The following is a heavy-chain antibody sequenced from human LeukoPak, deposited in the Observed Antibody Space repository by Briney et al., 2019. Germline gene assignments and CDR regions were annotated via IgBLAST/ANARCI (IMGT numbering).Heavy chain of an antibody. Sequence: SETLSLTCTVSGGSISSSSYYWGWIRQPPGKGLEWIGSIYYSGSTYYNPSLKSRVTISVDTSKNQFSLKLSSVTAADTAVYYCARATVTNLAWFDPWGQGTLVTVSS. CDR1: GGSISSSSYY. J-gene: IGHJ5*02. V-gene: IGHV4-39*07. CDR3: ARATVTNLAWFDP. CDR2: IYYSGST. D-gene: IGHD4-17*01.